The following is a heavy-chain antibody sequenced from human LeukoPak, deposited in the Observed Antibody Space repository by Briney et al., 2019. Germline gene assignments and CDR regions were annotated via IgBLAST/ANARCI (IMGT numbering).Heavy chain of an antibody. V-gene: IGHV1-2*02. Sequence: ASVKVSCKASGYTFTGYYMHWVRQAPGQGLEWMGWINPNSGGTNYAKKFQGRVTMTRDTSISTAYMELSRLRSDDTAVYYCARGPRGSYPFFDYWGQGTLVTVSS. J-gene: IGHJ4*02. CDR3: ARGPRGSYPFFDY. CDR1: GYTFTGYY. CDR2: INPNSGGT. D-gene: IGHD1-26*01.